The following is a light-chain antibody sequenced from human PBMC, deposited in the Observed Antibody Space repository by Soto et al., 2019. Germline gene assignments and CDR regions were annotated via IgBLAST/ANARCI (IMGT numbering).Light chain of an antibody. V-gene: IGKV3-15*01. CDR2: RAS. J-gene: IGKJ5*01. CDR3: QQYNNWPIT. CDR1: HSFNIN. Sequence: EIVLTQSPGTLSLSPGERATLSCRASHSFNINYLAWHQQKPGQAPRLLIYRASTRATDIPARFSGSGSGTDFTLTISSLQSEDFAIYYCQQYNNWPITFGQGTRLEIK.